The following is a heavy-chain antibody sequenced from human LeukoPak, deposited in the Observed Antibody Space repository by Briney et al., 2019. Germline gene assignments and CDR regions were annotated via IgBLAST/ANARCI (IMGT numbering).Heavy chain of an antibody. CDR3: GRDRGSYFSDAFDI. D-gene: IGHD1-26*01. CDR2: INPNSGGT. J-gene: IGHJ3*02. Sequence: ASVKVSCKVSGYTLTELSMHWVRQAPGQGLEWMGWINPNSGGTNYAQRFQGRVTMSRDTSISTAYMEVSRLTSDDTAVYYCGRDRGSYFSDAFDIWGQGTMVTVSS. V-gene: IGHV1-2*02. CDR1: GYTLTELS.